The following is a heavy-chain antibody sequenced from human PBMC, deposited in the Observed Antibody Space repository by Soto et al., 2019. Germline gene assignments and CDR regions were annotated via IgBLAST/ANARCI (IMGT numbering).Heavy chain of an antibody. CDR3: ARDWYYYDRSGYYYSDY. CDR2: ISTNGGST. V-gene: IGHV3-64*04. Sequence: PGGSLRLCCSASGFTFSIYAMHWVRQAPGKGLEYVSSISTNGGSTDYADSVKGRFTISRDNSKNTLYLQMNSLRAQDTAVYYCARDWYYYDRSGYYYSDYWGQRILVTGSS. J-gene: IGHJ4*02. D-gene: IGHD3-22*01. CDR1: GFTFSIYA.